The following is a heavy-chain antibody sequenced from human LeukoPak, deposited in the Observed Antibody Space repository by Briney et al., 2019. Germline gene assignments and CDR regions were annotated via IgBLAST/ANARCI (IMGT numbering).Heavy chain of an antibody. V-gene: IGHV4-30-2*01. CDR1: GGSISSGGYY. CDR3: ARAAFQGPWFDP. Sequence: SETLSLTCTVSGGSISSGGYYWSWIRQPPGKGLEWIGYIYHSGSTYYNPSLKSRVTISVDRSKNQFSLKLSSVTAADTAVYYCARAAFQGPWFDPWGQGTLVTVSS. J-gene: IGHJ5*02. CDR2: IYHSGST.